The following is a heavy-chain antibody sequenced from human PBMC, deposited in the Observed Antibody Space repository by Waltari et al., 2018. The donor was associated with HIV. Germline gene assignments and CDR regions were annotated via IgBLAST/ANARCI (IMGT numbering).Heavy chain of an antibody. CDR1: GFTFTNYA. CDR2: ISGSGGTT. V-gene: IGHV3-23*01. J-gene: IGHJ4*02. CDR3: AKVWFGDLGAGF. Sequence: EVQLLESGGGLVQPGGSLRLSCAASGFTFTNYAMSWVRQAPGKGLEWVSGISGSGGTTHYADSVKGRFTISRDNSKSTLYLEMNSLRAEDTAIYYCAKVWFGDLGAGFWGRGTLVTVSS. D-gene: IGHD3-10*01.